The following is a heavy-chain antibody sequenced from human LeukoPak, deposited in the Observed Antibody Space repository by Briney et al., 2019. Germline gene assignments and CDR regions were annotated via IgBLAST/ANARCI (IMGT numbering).Heavy chain of an antibody. Sequence: MAGGSLRLSCAASGFTFSSYSMNWVRQAPGKGLEWVSSISSSSSYIYYADSVKGRFTISRDDAKNSLYLQMNSLRAEDTAVYYCARTSSSGWFGVDYWGQGTLVTVSS. V-gene: IGHV3-21*01. J-gene: IGHJ4*02. CDR1: GFTFSSYS. CDR2: ISSSSSYI. CDR3: ARTSSSGWFGVDY. D-gene: IGHD6-19*01.